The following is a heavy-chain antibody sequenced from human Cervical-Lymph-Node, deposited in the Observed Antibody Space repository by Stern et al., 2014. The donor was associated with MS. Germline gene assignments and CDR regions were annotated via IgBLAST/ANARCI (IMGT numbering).Heavy chain of an antibody. CDR3: ARDGDTAMVTPLYFFAF. D-gene: IGHD5-18*01. CDR2: VIPIFRTP. Sequence: VQLVESGAEVKEPGSAVKGSCKASGGSFNNYAINWVRQAPGQGLEWVGGVIPIFRTPQYAHKFQGRLTFTADESTNTAYMELSSLRSEDSAVYYCARDGDTAMVTPLYFFAFWGQGTLVIVSS. V-gene: IGHV1-69*01. J-gene: IGHJ4*02. CDR1: GGSFNNYA.